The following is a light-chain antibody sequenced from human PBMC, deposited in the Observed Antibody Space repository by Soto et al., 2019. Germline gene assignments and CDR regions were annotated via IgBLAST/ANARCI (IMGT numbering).Light chain of an antibody. V-gene: IGKV3-20*01. Sequence: EIVLTQSPCTLSLSPVERASLSCMASQSVSSNYLAWYQRKPGQGPRLLIYGATSRATGIPDRFSGSGSGTDFTLTISRLEPEDFAVYYCQQYGSSPTFGQGTKVDI. J-gene: IGKJ1*01. CDR2: GAT. CDR3: QQYGSSPT. CDR1: QSVSSNY.